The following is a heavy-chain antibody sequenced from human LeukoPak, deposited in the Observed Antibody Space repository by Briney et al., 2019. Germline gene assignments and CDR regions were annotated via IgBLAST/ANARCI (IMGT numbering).Heavy chain of an antibody. CDR2: ISGSGGST. D-gene: IGHD6-13*01. CDR3: AKGLGSSWYKASWFDP. J-gene: IGHJ5*02. V-gene: IGHV3-23*01. CDR1: GFTFSSYA. Sequence: PGGSLRLSCAASGFTFSSYAMSWVRQAPGKGLEWVSAISGSGGSTYYADSVKGRFTTSRDNSKNTLYLQMNSLRAEDTAVYYCAKGLGSSWYKASWFDPWGQGTLVTVSS.